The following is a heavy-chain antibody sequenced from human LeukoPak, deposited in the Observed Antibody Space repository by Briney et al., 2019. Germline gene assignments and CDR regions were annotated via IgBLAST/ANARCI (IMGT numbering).Heavy chain of an antibody. V-gene: IGHV4-30-2*01. CDR1: GGSISSGVYY. CDR3: AVRSGTYPYYFDY. J-gene: IGHJ4*02. Sequence: SETLSLTCTVSGGSISSGVYYWSWIRQPPGKGLEWIGYIYHSGSTYYNPFLKSRVTISVDRSKNQFSLKLTSVTAADTAVYYCAVRSGTYPYYFDYWGQGTLVTVSS. CDR2: IYHSGST. D-gene: IGHD1-26*01.